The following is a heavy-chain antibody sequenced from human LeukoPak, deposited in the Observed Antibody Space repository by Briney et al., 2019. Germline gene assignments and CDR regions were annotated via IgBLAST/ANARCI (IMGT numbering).Heavy chain of an antibody. J-gene: IGHJ2*01. D-gene: IGHD6-19*01. Sequence: PSETLSLTCTVSGGSISSSSHYWGWIRQPPGKGLEWIGSIYYSGSTYYNPSLKSRVTISVDTSKNQFSLKLSSVTAADTAVYYCARSIAVAGPRYWYFDLWGRGTLVTVSS. V-gene: IGHV4-39*01. CDR2: IYYSGST. CDR1: GGSISSSSHY. CDR3: ARSIAVAGPRYWYFDL.